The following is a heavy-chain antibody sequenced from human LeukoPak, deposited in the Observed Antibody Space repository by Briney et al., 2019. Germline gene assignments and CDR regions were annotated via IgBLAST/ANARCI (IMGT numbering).Heavy chain of an antibody. CDR2: INPNSGGT. Sequence: ASVKVSCKASGYTFTGYYMHWVRQAPGQGLEWMGWINPNSGGTNYAQKFQGRVTMTRDTSISTAYMELSRLRSDDTAVYYCARVKASGYDYLGYWGQGTLVTVSS. J-gene: IGHJ4*02. V-gene: IGHV1-2*02. CDR1: GYTFTGYY. CDR3: ARVKASGYDYLGY. D-gene: IGHD5-12*01.